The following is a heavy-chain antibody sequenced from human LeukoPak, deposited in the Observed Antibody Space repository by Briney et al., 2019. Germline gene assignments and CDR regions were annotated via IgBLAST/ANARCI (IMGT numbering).Heavy chain of an antibody. Sequence: SETLSLTCTVSGYSISSGYYWGWIRQPPGKGLEWIGSIYHSGSTYYNPSLKSRVTISVDTSKNQFSLKLSSVTAADTAVYYCARGHYYDSSGYYYDYYYYYMDVWGKGTTVTVSS. J-gene: IGHJ6*03. CDR2: IYHSGST. V-gene: IGHV4-38-2*02. D-gene: IGHD3-22*01. CDR1: GYSISSGYY. CDR3: ARGHYYDSSGYYYDYYYYYMDV.